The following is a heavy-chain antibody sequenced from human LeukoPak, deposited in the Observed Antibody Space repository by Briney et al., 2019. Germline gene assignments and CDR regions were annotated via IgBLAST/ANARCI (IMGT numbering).Heavy chain of an antibody. CDR3: ARGWWFDY. D-gene: IGHD2-15*01. V-gene: IGHV3-23*01. CDR1: GFTFSAYG. J-gene: IGHJ4*02. Sequence: GGSLRLSCAASGFTFSAYGMSWVRQSPRKGLEWVSGVSGADGTTYYADSVKGRFTISRDNSKSTLYLQMNNLRAGDTAVYYCARGWWFDYWGQGTLVTVSS. CDR2: VSGADGTT.